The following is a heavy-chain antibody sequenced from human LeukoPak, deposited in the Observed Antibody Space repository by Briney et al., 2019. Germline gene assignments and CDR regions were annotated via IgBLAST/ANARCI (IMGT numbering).Heavy chain of an antibody. Sequence: GGSLRLSCAASGFTFSDYYMSWIRQAPGKGLEWVSYISSSGSTIYYADSVKGRFTISRDNAKNSLYLQMNSLRAEDTAVYYCARGHSSGWDYWFDPWGQGTLVTVSS. D-gene: IGHD6-19*01. V-gene: IGHV3-11*04. J-gene: IGHJ5*02. CDR2: ISSSGSTI. CDR1: GFTFSDYY. CDR3: ARGHSSGWDYWFDP.